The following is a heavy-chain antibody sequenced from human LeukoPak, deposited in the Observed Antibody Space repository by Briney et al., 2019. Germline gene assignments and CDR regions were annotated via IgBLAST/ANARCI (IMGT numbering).Heavy chain of an antibody. CDR3: AREGGFYTPLDY. J-gene: IGHJ4*02. Sequence: SGTLSLTCTVSGGSIASYYWSWIRQPPGKGLEWIGYICYRGSSNYNPSLKSRVTISVDMSKNQFSLTLTSVTAADTAVYYCAREGGFYTPLDYSGQGTLVTVSS. V-gene: IGHV4-59*12. CDR2: ICYRGSS. D-gene: IGHD3-3*01. CDR1: GGSIASYY.